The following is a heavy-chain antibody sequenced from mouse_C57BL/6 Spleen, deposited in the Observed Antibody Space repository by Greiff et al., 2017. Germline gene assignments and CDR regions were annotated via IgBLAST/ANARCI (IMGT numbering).Heavy chain of an antibody. J-gene: IGHJ2*01. V-gene: IGHV1-26*01. CDR3: ARKTGCDY. CDR2: INPNNGGT. Sequence: VQLQQSGPELVKPGASVKISCKASGYTFTDYYMNWVKQSHGKSLEWIGDINPNNGGTSYNQKFKGKATLTVDKSSSTAYMELRSLTSEDSAVYYCARKTGCDYWGQGTTLTVSS. D-gene: IGHD4-1*01. CDR1: GYTFTDYY.